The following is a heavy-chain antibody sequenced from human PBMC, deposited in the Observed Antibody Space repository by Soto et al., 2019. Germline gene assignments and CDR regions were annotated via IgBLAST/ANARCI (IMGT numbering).Heavy chain of an antibody. D-gene: IGHD3-22*01. CDR3: AKGGYYYDSSAYY. J-gene: IGHJ4*02. V-gene: IGHV3-23*01. CDR2: ISGSGAST. Sequence: GGSLRLSCAASGFTFSSFAMNSVRQAPGKGLEWVSGISGSGASTYYADSVKGRFTISRDNSKNTLYLQMNSLRADDTAVYYCAKGGYYYDSSAYYWGQGTLVTVSS. CDR1: GFTFSSFA.